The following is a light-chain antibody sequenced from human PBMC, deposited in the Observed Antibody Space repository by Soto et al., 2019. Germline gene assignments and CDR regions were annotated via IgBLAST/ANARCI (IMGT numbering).Light chain of an antibody. CDR2: EVS. J-gene: IGLJ1*01. CDR1: SSDVGGYNY. Sequence: QSVLTQPASVSGSPGQSITISCTGTSSDVGGYNYVSWYQQHPGKAPKLMIYEVSKRPSGVPDRFSGSKSGNTASLTVSGLQAEDEADYYCSSYTSSSTNVFGTGTKVTVL. CDR3: SSYTSSSTNV. V-gene: IGLV2-14*01.